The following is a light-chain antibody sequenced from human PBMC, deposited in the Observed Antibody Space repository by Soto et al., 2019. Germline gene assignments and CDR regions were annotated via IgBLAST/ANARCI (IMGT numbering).Light chain of an antibody. CDR2: NTS. J-gene: IGKJ2*01. CDR1: QSVSSRY. Sequence: EIVLTQSPGTLSLSPGERATLSCRASQSVSSRYLAWYQQKPGQAPRLLIYNTSSRATGIPDRFSGSGSGTDFTLTISRLEPEDVAVYYCQQYGSSPHMYTFGQGTKLEIK. CDR3: QQYGSSPHMYT. V-gene: IGKV3-20*01.